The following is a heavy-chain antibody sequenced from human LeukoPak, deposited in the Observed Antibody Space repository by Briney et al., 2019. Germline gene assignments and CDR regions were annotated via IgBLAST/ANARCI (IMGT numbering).Heavy chain of an antibody. CDR1: GGSISSSSYY. CDR2: IYSSGST. J-gene: IGHJ4*02. Sequence: SETLSLTCTVSGGSISSSSYYWGWIRQPPGKGLEWIGSIYSSGSTYYNPSLKSRVTISVDTSKNQFSLKLSSVTAADTAVYYCARHATVTTSQFDYWGQGILVTVSS. D-gene: IGHD4-17*01. CDR3: ARHATVTTSQFDY. V-gene: IGHV4-39*01.